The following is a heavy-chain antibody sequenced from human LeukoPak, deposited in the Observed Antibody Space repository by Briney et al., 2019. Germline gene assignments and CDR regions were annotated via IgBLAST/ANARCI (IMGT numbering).Heavy chain of an antibody. CDR1: GYTFTSYG. D-gene: IGHD1-7*01. Sequence: ASVKVSCKASGYTFTSYGISWVRQAPGQGLEWMGWISAYNGNTNYAQKLQGRVTMTTDTSTSTAYMELRSLRSDDTAVYYCARGASAGITGTFDAFDIWGQGTMVTVSS. J-gene: IGHJ3*02. CDR2: ISAYNGNT. V-gene: IGHV1-18*01. CDR3: ARGASAGITGTFDAFDI.